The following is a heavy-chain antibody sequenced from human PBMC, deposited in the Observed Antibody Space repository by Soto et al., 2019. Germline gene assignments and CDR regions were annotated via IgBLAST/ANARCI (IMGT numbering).Heavy chain of an antibody. CDR3: AKDKRSGDTATPDV. D-gene: IGHD5-18*01. Sequence: PGGSLRLSCAASGFTFSSYAMSWVRQAPGKGLEWVSAISGSGGSTYYADSVKGRFTISRDNSKNTLYLQMNSLRAEDTAVYYCAKDKRSGDTATPDVWGKGTTVTVSS. J-gene: IGHJ6*04. CDR2: ISGSGGST. CDR1: GFTFSSYA. V-gene: IGHV3-23*01.